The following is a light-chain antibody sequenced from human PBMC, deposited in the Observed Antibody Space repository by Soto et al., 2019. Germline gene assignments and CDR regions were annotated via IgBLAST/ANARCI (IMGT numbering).Light chain of an antibody. Sequence: EIVMTQSPATLSVSPGERATLSCRASQSVSSNLAWYQQKPGQAPRLLIYGASTRATGIPARFSGSGSGTEFTLTISSLQSEDFAVYYWQQYNNWPSPTFGQGTKVEIK. CDR2: GAS. CDR3: QQYNNWPSPT. V-gene: IGKV3-15*01. J-gene: IGKJ1*01. CDR1: QSVSSN.